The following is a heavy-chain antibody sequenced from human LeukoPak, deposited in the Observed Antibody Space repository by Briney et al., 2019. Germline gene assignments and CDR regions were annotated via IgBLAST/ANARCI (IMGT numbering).Heavy chain of an antibody. D-gene: IGHD1-26*01. V-gene: IGHV4-59*01. CDR1: GFSISSYY. CDR3: VGVLVGGTTTALDY. CDR2: IYYSGST. J-gene: IGHJ4*02. Sequence: SETLSLTCTVSGFSISSYYWSWIRQPPGKVLELIGHIYYSGSTNYNPSLKSRVPISVDTSKKQVSLKLSSVTAGDTALYYCVGVLVGGTTTALDYWRQGTLVTVSS.